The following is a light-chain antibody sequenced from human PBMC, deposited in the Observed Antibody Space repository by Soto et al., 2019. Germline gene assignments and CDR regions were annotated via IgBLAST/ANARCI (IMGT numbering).Light chain of an antibody. J-gene: IGLJ1*01. Sequence: QSVLTQAPSVSGAPGQRVTISCTGSSSNIGAGYDVHWYQQLPGTAPKLLIYGNSNRPSGVPDRFSGSKSGTSASLAITGLQAEDEADYYCQSYASSLSGAVFGTGTKLTVL. CDR2: GNS. CDR1: SSNIGAGYD. V-gene: IGLV1-40*01. CDR3: QSYASSLSGAV.